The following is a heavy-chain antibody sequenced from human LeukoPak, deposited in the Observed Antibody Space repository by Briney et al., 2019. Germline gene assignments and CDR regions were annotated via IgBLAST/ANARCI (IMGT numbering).Heavy chain of an antibody. CDR1: GYSFVFFG. V-gene: IGHV1-18*01. J-gene: IGHJ4*02. CDR3: ASSGVYSYGYAFDY. D-gene: IGHD5-18*01. Sequence: GASVKVSCKASGYSFVFFGVSWVRQAPGQGLEWMGWIDSHNGDRNYADKFQDRVTMTTDTSTTTSYMELRSLRSDDTAVYYCASSGVYSYGYAFDYWGQGTLVTVSS. CDR2: IDSHNGDR.